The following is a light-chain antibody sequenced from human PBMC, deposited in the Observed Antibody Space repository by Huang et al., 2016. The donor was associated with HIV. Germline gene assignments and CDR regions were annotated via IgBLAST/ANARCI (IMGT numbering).Light chain of an antibody. CDR1: QGISSY. Sequence: DIQMTQSPSSLSASVGDRVTITCRASQGISSYLNWYQQKPGKAPKLLIYAAYTLQRGVPSRFSGSGAVTDFTLTISSLQPEDFATYYCQQSYSTLGAFGQGTKVEIK. CDR2: AAY. J-gene: IGKJ1*01. V-gene: IGKV1-39*01. CDR3: QQSYSTLGA.